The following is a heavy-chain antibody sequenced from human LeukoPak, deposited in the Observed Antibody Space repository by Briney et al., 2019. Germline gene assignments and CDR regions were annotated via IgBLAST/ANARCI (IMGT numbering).Heavy chain of an antibody. Sequence: TSETLSLTCTVSGYSISSGYHWGWIRQPPGKGLEWIGSIYTSGSTNYNPSLKSRVTMSVDTSKNQFSLKLSSVTAADTAVYYCARVTSGSYSSLGFDYWGQGTLVTVSS. D-gene: IGHD1-26*01. CDR2: IYTSGST. V-gene: IGHV4-38-2*02. CDR3: ARVTSGSYSSLGFDY. CDR1: GYSISSGYH. J-gene: IGHJ4*02.